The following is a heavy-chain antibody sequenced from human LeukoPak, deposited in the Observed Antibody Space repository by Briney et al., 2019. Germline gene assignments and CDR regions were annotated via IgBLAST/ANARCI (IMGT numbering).Heavy chain of an antibody. CDR3: ARDLTPSNVLPCNWFDP. D-gene: IGHD2-15*01. Sequence: ASVTVSCKASGYTFTGYYMHWVRQAPGQGLEWMGWINPNSGGTNYAQKFQGRVTMTRDTSISTAYMELSRLRSDDTAVYYCARDLTPSNVLPCNWFDPWGQGTLVTVSS. J-gene: IGHJ5*02. CDR1: GYTFTGYY. V-gene: IGHV1-2*02. CDR2: INPNSGGT.